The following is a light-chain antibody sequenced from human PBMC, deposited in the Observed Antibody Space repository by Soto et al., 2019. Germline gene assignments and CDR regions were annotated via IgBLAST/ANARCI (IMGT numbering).Light chain of an antibody. V-gene: IGKV3-20*01. CDR2: GAS. CDR1: QSVTSGY. CDR3: QQYGSSLYT. J-gene: IGKJ2*01. Sequence: EIVLTQSPGTLSLSPGERATLSCRTSQSVTSGYLAWYQQKPGQAPRLLIYGASSRATGIPDRFSGSGSGTDFTLSISRLEPEDFAVCYCQQYGSSLYTFGQGTKLEIK.